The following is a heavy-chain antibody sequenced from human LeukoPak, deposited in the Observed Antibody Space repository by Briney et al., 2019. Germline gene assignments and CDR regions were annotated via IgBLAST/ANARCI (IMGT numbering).Heavy chain of an antibody. CDR1: GFTFSSYW. CDR3: ARGTHLRYDPMGYMDV. J-gene: IGHJ6*03. Sequence: GGSLRLSCAASGFTFSSYWMSWVRQAPGKGLEWVANIKQDGSEKLYVDSVTGRFTISRDNAKNSLYLQMNSLRAEDTAVYYCARGTHLRYDPMGYMDVWGKGTTVTVSS. CDR2: IKQDGSEK. D-gene: IGHD3-3*01. V-gene: IGHV3-7*01.